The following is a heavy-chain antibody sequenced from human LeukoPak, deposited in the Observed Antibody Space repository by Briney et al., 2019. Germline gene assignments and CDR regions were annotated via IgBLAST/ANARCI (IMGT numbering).Heavy chain of an antibody. CDR3: AKGEMATIGGAFDI. J-gene: IGHJ3*02. Sequence: GGSLRLSCATSGFTFSSYAMSWVRQAPGRGLEWVSDISGSGGSTYYADSVKGRFTISRDNSKNTLYLQMNSLRAEDTAVYYCAKGEMATIGGAFDIWGQGTMVTVSS. D-gene: IGHD5-24*01. CDR1: GFTFSSYA. V-gene: IGHV3-23*01. CDR2: ISGSGGST.